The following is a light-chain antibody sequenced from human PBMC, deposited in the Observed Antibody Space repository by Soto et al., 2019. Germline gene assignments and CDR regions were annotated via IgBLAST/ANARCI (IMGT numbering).Light chain of an antibody. V-gene: IGKV3-15*01. CDR2: GAS. Sequence: EIVMTQSPATLSVSPGERVTLSCRASLFISNSLAWYQQRPGQPPRLLIYGASTRAAGISARFSGSGSGTEFTLTISSLQSEDFAVYYCQQSSNWPRTFGQGTKVDIK. CDR1: LFISNS. J-gene: IGKJ1*01. CDR3: QQSSNWPRT.